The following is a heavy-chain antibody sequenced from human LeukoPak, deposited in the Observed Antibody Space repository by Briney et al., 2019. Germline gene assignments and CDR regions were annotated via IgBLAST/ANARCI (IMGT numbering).Heavy chain of an antibody. Sequence: GGSLRLSCAASGFTFSSYAMSWVRQAPGKGLEWVSAISGSGGSTYYADSVKGRFTISRDNAKNSLYLQMNSLRAEDTAMYYCATDFYPANSGWYYWSQGTLVTVSS. CDR3: ATDFYPANSGWYY. CDR2: ISGSGGST. D-gene: IGHD6-19*01. J-gene: IGHJ4*02. V-gene: IGHV3-23*01. CDR1: GFTFSSYA.